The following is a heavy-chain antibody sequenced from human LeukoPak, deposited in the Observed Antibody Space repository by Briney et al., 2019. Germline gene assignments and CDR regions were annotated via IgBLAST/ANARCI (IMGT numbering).Heavy chain of an antibody. CDR3: AKEDPFKAPSPGS. CDR1: GFMFSNYD. J-gene: IGHJ4*02. D-gene: IGHD3-10*01. V-gene: IGHV3-30*02. CDR2: IRYDGSNK. Sequence: PGGSLRLSCAASGFMFSNYDIHWVRQAPGKGLEWVTFIRYDGSNKYYADSVKGRFTISRDNSKNTLYLQMNSLRIEDTAVYYCAKEDPFKAPSPGSWGQGTLVTVSS.